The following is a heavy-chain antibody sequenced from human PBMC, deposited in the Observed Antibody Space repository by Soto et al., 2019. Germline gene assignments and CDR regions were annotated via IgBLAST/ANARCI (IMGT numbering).Heavy chain of an antibody. CDR3: AVARYSGYEPRPFDY. CDR2: VSGGGGSP. J-gene: IGHJ4*02. Sequence: PGGSLRLSCAASGFTFSSYAMSWVRQAPGKGLEWVSSVSGGGGSPYYADSVKGRFTGSRDNSKNTLYLQIDSLRADDTAVYYCAVARYSGYEPRPFDYWGQGTLVTVSS. CDR1: GFTFSSYA. V-gene: IGHV3-23*01. D-gene: IGHD5-12*01.